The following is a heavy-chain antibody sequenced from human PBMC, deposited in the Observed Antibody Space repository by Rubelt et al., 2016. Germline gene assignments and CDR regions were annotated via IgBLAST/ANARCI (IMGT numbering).Heavy chain of an antibody. Sequence: QVHLVESGGGVVQPGGSLRLSCAASGSTFSSYGMHWVRQAPGKGLEWVAFIRFDGTNKYYADSVQGRFTISRDNAKNTLYLQMNSLRAEDTAVYYCARDYIGGYHPDYWGQGTLVTVSS. D-gene: IGHD3-16*02. CDR1: GSTFSSYG. CDR2: IRFDGTNK. V-gene: IGHV3-30*02. CDR3: ARDYIGGYHPDY. J-gene: IGHJ4*02.